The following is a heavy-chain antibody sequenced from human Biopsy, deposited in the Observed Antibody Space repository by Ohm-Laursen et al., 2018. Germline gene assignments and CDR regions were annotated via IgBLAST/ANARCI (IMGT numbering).Heavy chain of an antibody. J-gene: IGHJ4*02. Sequence: GSLRLSCSASGFTFSDYYMSWIRQAPGRGLEWVSHISGIGDTTYYADSVKGRFTISRDNSKNSLYLQMNSLRAEDTAVYYCARDLTWGSYFDSWGQGSLVTVSS. CDR2: ISGIGDTT. D-gene: IGHD3-16*01. V-gene: IGHV3-11*01. CDR3: ARDLTWGSYFDS. CDR1: GFTFSDYY.